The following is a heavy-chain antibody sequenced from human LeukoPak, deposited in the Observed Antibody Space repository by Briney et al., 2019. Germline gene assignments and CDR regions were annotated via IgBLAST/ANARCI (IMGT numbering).Heavy chain of an antibody. V-gene: IGHV4-59*01. Sequence: SETLSLTCTVSGGSISRYYWSWIRQPPGKGLERIGYIYYSGSTNYNPSLKSRVTISVDTSKNQFSLKLSSVTAADTAVYYCAKHFSSYAPGFDYWGQGTLVTVSS. CDR1: GGSISRYY. CDR2: IYYSGST. J-gene: IGHJ4*02. D-gene: IGHD2-2*01. CDR3: AKHFSSYAPGFDY.